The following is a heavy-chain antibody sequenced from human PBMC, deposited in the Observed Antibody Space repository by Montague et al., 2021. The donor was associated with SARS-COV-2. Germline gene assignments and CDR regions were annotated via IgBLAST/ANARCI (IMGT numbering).Heavy chain of an antibody. V-gene: IGHV2-5*02. Sequence: VKPTLALILTCTFSGVSLSTSGVGVAWLRQPPGNSLDWLSMIYLDYHSRYIPSLESALSITKVTPNNQVVLTMTDMDPGDTATYYCVYSIKPRRSGSYYDSRCYHVDVWGQGTLVTVSS. CDR2: IYLDYHS. D-gene: IGHD3-22*01. J-gene: IGHJ4*02. CDR1: GVSLSTSGVG. CDR3: VYSIKPRRSGSYYDSRCYHVDV.